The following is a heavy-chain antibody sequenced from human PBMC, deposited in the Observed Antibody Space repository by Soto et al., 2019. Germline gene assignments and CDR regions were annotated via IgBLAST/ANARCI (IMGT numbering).Heavy chain of an antibody. J-gene: IGHJ4*02. D-gene: IGHD1-26*01. CDR3: ARLDELLGLDY. V-gene: IGHV4-59*08. CDR2: IYYSGST. CDR1: GGSISSYY. Sequence: QVQLQESGPGLVKPSETLSLTCTVSGGSISSYYWSWIRQPPGKGLEWIGYIYYSGSTNYNPSLKSRVTISVDTSKNQFSLKLSSVTAADTAVYYCARLDELLGLDYWGQGTLVTVSS.